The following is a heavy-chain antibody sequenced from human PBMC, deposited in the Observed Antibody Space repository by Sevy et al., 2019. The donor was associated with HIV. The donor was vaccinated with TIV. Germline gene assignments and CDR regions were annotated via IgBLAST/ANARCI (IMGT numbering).Heavy chain of an antibody. D-gene: IGHD2-15*01. CDR1: GFTFSSYA. J-gene: IGHJ4*02. CDR3: AKDSGGSGYDRLDY. Sequence: GGSLRLSCAASGFTFSSYAMTWVRQAPGKGLEWVTSIRDNGGGTYYADPVKGRFTISRDNSKNTLDLQMSSLRAEDTALYYCAKDSGGSGYDRLDYWGQGTLVTVSS. V-gene: IGHV3-23*01. CDR2: IRDNGGGT.